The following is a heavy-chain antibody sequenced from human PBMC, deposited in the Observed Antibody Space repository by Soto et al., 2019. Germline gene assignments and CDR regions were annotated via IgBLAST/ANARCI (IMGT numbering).Heavy chain of an antibody. J-gene: IGHJ6*02. CDR2: TYYRSKWYN. D-gene: IGHD6-19*01. CDR3: ARESSGWYLRYYYYGMDV. V-gene: IGHV6-1*01. CDR1: GDSVSSNSAA. Sequence: SQTLSLTCATSGDSVSSNSAAWNWIRQSPSRGLEWLGRTYYRSKWYNDYAVSVKSRITINPDTSKNQFSLQLNSVTPEDTAVYYCARESSGWYLRYYYYGMDVWGQGTTVTVSS.